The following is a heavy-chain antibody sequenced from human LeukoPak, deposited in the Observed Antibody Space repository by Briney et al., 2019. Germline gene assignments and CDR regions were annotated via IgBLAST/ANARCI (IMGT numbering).Heavy chain of an antibody. D-gene: IGHD1-26*01. J-gene: IGHJ3*02. V-gene: IGHV1-18*01. CDR2: ISAYNGNT. CDR1: GYTFTSYG. Sequence: ASVKVSCKASGYTFTSYGISWVREAPGQGLEWMGWISAYNGNTNYAQKLQGRVTMTTDTSTSTAYMELRSLRSDDTAVYYCARDRRSGSYGAFDIWGQGTMVTVSS. CDR3: ARDRRSGSYGAFDI.